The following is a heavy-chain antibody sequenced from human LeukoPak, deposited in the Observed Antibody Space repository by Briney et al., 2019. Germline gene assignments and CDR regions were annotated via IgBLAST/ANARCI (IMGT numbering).Heavy chain of an antibody. Sequence: SQTLSLTYVISGDSVSSSSGAWNWIRQTPSRGLEWLGRTYYRSKWFNDYAPSVKSRITINPDASKNQFSLQLNSLTPEDTAMHYCARTPLYCSAPGCNWFDTWGLGTLVTVSS. J-gene: IGHJ5*02. D-gene: IGHD2-15*01. CDR1: GDSVSSSSGA. CDR2: TYYRSKWFN. V-gene: IGHV6-1*01. CDR3: ARTPLYCSAPGCNWFDT.